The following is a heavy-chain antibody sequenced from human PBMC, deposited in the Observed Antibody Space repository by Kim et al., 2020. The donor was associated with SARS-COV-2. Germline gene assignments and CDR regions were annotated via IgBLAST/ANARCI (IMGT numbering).Heavy chain of an antibody. D-gene: IGHD6-13*01. CDR3: AAYPREDRSSWYAFDI. Sequence: SETLSLTCAVYGGSFSGYYWSWIRQPPGKGLEWIGEINHSGSTNYNPSLKSRVTISVDTSKNQFSLKLSSVTAADTAVYYCAAYPREDRSSWYAFDIWGQGTMVTVSS. V-gene: IGHV4-34*01. CDR2: INHSGST. J-gene: IGHJ3*02. CDR1: GGSFSGYY.